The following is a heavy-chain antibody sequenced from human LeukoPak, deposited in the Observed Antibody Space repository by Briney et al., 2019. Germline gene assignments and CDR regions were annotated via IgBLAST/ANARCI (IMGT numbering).Heavy chain of an antibody. D-gene: IGHD3-3*01. CDR2: INPNSGGT. CDR1: GYTFTGYY. V-gene: IGHV1-2*06. J-gene: IGHJ6*03. CDR3: AADTHTVFLYYYYYYMDV. Sequence: ASVKVSCKASGYTFTGYYMHWVRQAPGQGLEWMGRINPNSGGTNYAQKFQGRVTITRDMSTSTAYMELSSLRSEDTAVYYCAADTHTVFLYYYYYYMDVGGKGTTVTVSS.